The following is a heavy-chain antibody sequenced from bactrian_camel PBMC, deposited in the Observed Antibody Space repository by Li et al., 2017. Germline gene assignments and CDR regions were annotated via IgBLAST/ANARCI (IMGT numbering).Heavy chain of an antibody. CDR2: ISPDGTT. V-gene: IGHV3S53*01. J-gene: IGHJ4*01. D-gene: IGHD1*01. CDR1: GFTSHACS. Sequence: HVQLVESGGGSVQAGESLRLSCTAPGFTSHACSMDWYRQAEGKQREWVSAISPDGTTKLADSIKGRFTISQDKDKDTVYLQLNSATPDDTAVYSCQSRCFRDGNWRLVRGKGTQVTVS. CDR3: QSRCFRDGNWRLV.